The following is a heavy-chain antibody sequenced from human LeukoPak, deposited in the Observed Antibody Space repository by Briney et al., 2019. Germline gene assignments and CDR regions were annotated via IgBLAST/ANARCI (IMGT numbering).Heavy chain of an antibody. CDR2: INWNGGST. V-gene: IGHV3-20*04. CDR3: ARRDIVVVPAAIFGAFDI. D-gene: IGHD2-2*02. CDR1: GFTFDDYG. J-gene: IGHJ3*02. Sequence: PGGSLRLSCAASGFTFDDYGVSWVRQAPGKGLEWVSGINWNGGSTGYADSVKGRFTISRDNAKNSLYLQMNSLRAEDTALYYCARRDIVVVPAAIFGAFDIWGQGTMVTVSS.